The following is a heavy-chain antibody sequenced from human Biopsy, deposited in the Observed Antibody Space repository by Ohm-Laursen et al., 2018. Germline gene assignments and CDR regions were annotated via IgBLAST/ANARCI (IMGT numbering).Heavy chain of an antibody. Sequence: SLRLSCAASGFTFSRYWIHWVRQAPGKGLLTWVSHTNEDGSHTDYADSVKGRFTVSRDNAKNTVYLQMNRLRAEDTAVYYCAREGELVADEYFDYWGQGILVTVSS. J-gene: IGHJ4*02. D-gene: IGHD6-13*01. CDR1: GFTFSRYW. CDR3: AREGELVADEYFDY. V-gene: IGHV3-74*01. CDR2: TNEDGSHT.